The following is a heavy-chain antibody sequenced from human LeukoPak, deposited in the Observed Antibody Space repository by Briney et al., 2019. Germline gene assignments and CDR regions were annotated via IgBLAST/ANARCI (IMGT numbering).Heavy chain of an antibody. V-gene: IGHV3-7*01. D-gene: IGHD4-11*01. CDR2: IKQDGSEK. CDR1: GFTFGDYA. CDR3: TVTDFDY. Sequence: PGGSLRLSCTASGFTFGDYAMSWFRQAPGKGLEWVANIKQDGSEKYYVDSVKGRFTISRDNSKNTLYLQMNSLRAEDTAVYYGTVTDFDYWGQGTLVTVSS. J-gene: IGHJ4*02.